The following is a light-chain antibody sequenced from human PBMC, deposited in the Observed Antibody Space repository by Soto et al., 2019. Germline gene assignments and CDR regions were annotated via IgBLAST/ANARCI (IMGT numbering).Light chain of an antibody. CDR2: DVS. V-gene: IGKV3-11*01. Sequence: EVVLTQSPFTLSLSPGERATLSCRASQSVTRHLAWYQQKPGQAPRLLIYDVSNRATDVPARFSGSGSGTDFTLTISSLEPEDFEVYYCQQRDYWQVTFGQGTRLEIK. CDR1: QSVTRH. CDR3: QQRDYWQVT. J-gene: IGKJ5*01.